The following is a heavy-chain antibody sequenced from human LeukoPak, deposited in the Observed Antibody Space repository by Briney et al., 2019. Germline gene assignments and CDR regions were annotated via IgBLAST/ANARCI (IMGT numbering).Heavy chain of an antibody. D-gene: IGHD2-2*02. V-gene: IGHV3-74*01. Sequence: GGSLRLSCEASGFTFSTYWMHWVRQAPGKGLVWVSRINSDGSSTSYADSVKGRFTISRDNAKNTLYLQMNSLRAEDTAVYYCAKDQCSSTSCYSPYYYYYYGMDVWGQGTTVTVSS. CDR2: INSDGSST. CDR3: AKDQCSSTSCYSPYYYYYYGMDV. CDR1: GFTFSTYW. J-gene: IGHJ6*02.